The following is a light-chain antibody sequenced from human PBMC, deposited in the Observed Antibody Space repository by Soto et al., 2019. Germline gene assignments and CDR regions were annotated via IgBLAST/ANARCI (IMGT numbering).Light chain of an antibody. Sequence: QSALTQPASVSGSPGQSITISCTGTSSDVGAYNYVSWYQHHPGKAPKLMIYDVSNRPSGISDRFSGSKSGNTASMTISGLQAEDEDDYFCRSYASSSARYVFGIGTKLTV. V-gene: IGLV2-14*03. CDR1: SSDVGAYNY. CDR2: DVS. J-gene: IGLJ1*01. CDR3: RSYASSSARYV.